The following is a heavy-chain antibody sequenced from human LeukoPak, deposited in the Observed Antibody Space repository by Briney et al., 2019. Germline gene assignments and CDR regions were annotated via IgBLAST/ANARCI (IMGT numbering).Heavy chain of an antibody. J-gene: IGHJ5*02. CDR2: IWNDGNKK. D-gene: IGHD1-7*01. CDR1: GFTFSTYG. CDR3: AREGITGTTNWFDP. Sequence: EGSLRLSCAASGFTFSTYGMHWVRQAPGKGLEWVAVIWNDGNKKHYADSVKGRFTISRDNSKNTLYVQMNSLRAEDTAVYYCAREGITGTTNWFDPWGQGTLVTVSS. V-gene: IGHV3-33*01.